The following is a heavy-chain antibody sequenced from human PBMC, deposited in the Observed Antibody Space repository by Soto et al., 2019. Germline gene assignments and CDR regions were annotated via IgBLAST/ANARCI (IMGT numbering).Heavy chain of an antibody. J-gene: IGHJ6*02. Sequence: PGESLKISCKGSGYSFTSYWIGWVRQMPGKGLEWMGIIYPGDSDTRYSPSFQGQVTISADKSISTAYLQWSSLKASDTAMYYCARGVGSSRYSYYYYYGMDVWGQGTKVTVSS. V-gene: IGHV5-51*01. CDR1: GYSFTSYW. CDR3: ARGVGSSRYSYYYYYGMDV. D-gene: IGHD1-26*01. CDR2: IYPGDSDT.